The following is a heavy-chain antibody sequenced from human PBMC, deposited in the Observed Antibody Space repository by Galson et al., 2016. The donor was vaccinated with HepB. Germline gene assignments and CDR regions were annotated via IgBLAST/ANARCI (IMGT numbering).Heavy chain of an antibody. CDR1: GSAISSSY. CDR2: IYYNKGST. J-gene: IGHJ4*02. D-gene: IGHD1-1*01. V-gene: IGHV4-59*01. Sequence: SETLSLTCTVSGSAISSSYWSWIRQPPGKGLEWIGYIYYNKGSTNYNPSLKSRVTISVDTSKNHFSLKLSSVTAADTAVYYCARLPTVGTAHYWGQGILVTVSS. CDR3: ARLPTVGTAHY.